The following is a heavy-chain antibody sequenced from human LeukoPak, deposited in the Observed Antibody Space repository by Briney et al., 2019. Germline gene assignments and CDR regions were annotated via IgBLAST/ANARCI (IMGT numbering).Heavy chain of an antibody. D-gene: IGHD3-22*01. J-gene: IGHJ4*02. CDR1: GGSFSGYY. V-gene: IGHV4-34*01. CDR2: INHSGST. CDR3: ARTTYYYDSSGYLWGGLWRY. Sequence: SETLSLTCAVYGGSFSGYYWSWLRQPPGKGLEWIGEINHSGSTNYNPSLKSRVTISVDTSKNQFSLKLSSVTAADTAVYYCARTTYYYDSSGYLWGGLWRYWGQGTLVTVSS.